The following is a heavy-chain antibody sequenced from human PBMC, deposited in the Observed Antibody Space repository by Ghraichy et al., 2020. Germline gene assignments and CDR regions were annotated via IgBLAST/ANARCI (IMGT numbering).Heavy chain of an antibody. J-gene: IGHJ4*02. CDR2: VYYSGSA. Sequence: SETLSLICTVSGFSISSSPYYWGWIRQPPGKGLEWIGSVYYSGSANYNPSLKSRVTISVDTSKNQFSLKLTSVTAADTAVYYCASPTGGFCSDGTCSGRDYWGQGTLVTVSS. V-gene: IGHV4-39*01. CDR3: ASPTGGFCSDGTCSGRDY. D-gene: IGHD2-15*01. CDR1: GFSISSSPYY.